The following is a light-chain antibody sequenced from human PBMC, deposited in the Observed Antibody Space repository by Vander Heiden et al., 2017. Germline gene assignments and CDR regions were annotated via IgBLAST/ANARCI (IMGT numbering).Light chain of an antibody. J-gene: IGLJ1*01. CDR1: GSNIGSNA. Sequence: SVLTQPPSASGPPGPRVPISCSGSGSNIGSNAVNWYQQLPGTAPKLLIDSNNHRPSGVTDRFSGSKSGTSASLAISGLQSEDEADYNCAAGDDSLNGYVFGTGTKVTVL. CDR3: AAGDDSLNGYV. CDR2: SNN. V-gene: IGLV1-44*01.